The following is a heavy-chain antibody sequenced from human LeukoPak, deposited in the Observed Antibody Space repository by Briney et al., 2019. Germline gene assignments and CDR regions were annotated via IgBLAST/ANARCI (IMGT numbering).Heavy chain of an antibody. V-gene: IGHV6-1*01. D-gene: IGHD1-20*01. CDR2: TYYRSKWYN. CDR1: GDSVSSNSAA. CDR3: ARLITGSLNTFYAFDI. Sequence: SQTLSLTCAISGDSVSSNSAAWNWIRQSPSRGLEWLGRTYYRSKWYNDYAVSVKSRITINPDTSQNQFSLQLNSVTPEDTAVYYCARLITGSLNTFYAFDIWGQGTMVTVSS. J-gene: IGHJ3*02.